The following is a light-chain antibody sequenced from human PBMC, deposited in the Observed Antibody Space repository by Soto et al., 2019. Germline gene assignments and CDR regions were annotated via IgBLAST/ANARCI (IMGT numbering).Light chain of an antibody. CDR1: SSDIGGYKY. CDR3: SSYTSSGTLVV. Sequence: QSALTQPAYVSGSPGQSITISCTGTSSDIGGYKYVSWYQQHPGKAPKLMIFEVSNRPSGVSNRLSGSKSGNTASLTISGLQADDEADYYYSSYTSSGTLVVFGGGTKLTVL. V-gene: IGLV2-14*01. J-gene: IGLJ2*01. CDR2: EVS.